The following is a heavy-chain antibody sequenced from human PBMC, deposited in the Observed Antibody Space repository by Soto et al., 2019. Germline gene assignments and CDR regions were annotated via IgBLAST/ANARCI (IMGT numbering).Heavy chain of an antibody. D-gene: IGHD3-3*01. CDR3: AWTRRGYYDLWSGGPVDY. CDR2: IIPIFGTA. Sequence: QVQLVQSGAEVKKPGSSVKVSCKASGGTFSSYAISWVRQAPGQGLEWMGGIIPIFGTANYAQKFQGRVTITADESTSTAYMELSSLRSEDTAVYYCAWTRRGYYDLWSGGPVDYWGQGTLVTVSS. CDR1: GGTFSSYA. J-gene: IGHJ4*02. V-gene: IGHV1-69*01.